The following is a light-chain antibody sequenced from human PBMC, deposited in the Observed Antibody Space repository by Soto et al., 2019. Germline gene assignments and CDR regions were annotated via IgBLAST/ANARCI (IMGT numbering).Light chain of an antibody. CDR1: QSVSSSY. CDR2: GAS. J-gene: IGKJ1*01. CDR3: QQYGSSPPT. Sequence: DIVLTQSPGPLSLSPGERATLSCRSSQSVSSSYLAWYQQKPGQAPRLLIYGASSMATGIPDRFSGSGSGTDCTLTISRLEPEDVAVYYCQQYGSSPPTFGQGTKVDIK. V-gene: IGKV3-20*01.